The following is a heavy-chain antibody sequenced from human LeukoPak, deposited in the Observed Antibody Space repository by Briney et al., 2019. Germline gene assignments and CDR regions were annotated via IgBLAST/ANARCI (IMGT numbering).Heavy chain of an antibody. D-gene: IGHD2-15*01. Sequence: TSVKVSCKASGGTFSSYAISWVRQAPRQGLEWMGRIIPILGIANYAQKFQGRVTITADKSTSTAYMELSSLRSEDTAVYCCARSGGWFDPWGQGTLVTVSS. CDR3: ARSGGWFDP. J-gene: IGHJ5*02. V-gene: IGHV1-69*04. CDR2: IIPILGIA. CDR1: GGTFSSYA.